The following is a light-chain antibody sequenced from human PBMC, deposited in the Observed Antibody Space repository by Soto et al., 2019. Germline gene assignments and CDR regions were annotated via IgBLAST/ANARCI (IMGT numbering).Light chain of an antibody. Sequence: EIVLTQSPGTLSLSTGQGATLSCRASQSLSSIYLAWYQQKPGQAPRLLIYRTSSRATGIPDRFSGSGSGTDFTLTISRLEPEDFAVYHCHQYGGSPPTFGQGTKVDIK. V-gene: IGKV3-20*01. CDR2: RTS. CDR1: QSLSSIY. J-gene: IGKJ1*01. CDR3: HQYGGSPPT.